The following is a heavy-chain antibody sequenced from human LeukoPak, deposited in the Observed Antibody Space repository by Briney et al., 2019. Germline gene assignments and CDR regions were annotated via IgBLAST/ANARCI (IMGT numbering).Heavy chain of an antibody. D-gene: IGHD5-12*01. J-gene: IGHJ4*02. CDR1: GFTFSTYA. CDR3: TKHSYLVDSFTDY. CDR2: ISDSGGTT. V-gene: IGHV3-23*01. Sequence: TGGSLRLSCAASGFTFSTYAMSWVRQAPGKGLEWVSGISDSGGTTYYADSVKGRFTISRDNSKNTLYLQMNSLRAEDTAVYYCTKHSYLVDSFTDYWGQGTLVTVSS.